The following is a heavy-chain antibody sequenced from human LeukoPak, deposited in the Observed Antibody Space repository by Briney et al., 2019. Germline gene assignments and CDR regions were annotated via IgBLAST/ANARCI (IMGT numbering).Heavy chain of an antibody. Sequence: GGSLRLSCAASRFTFSSYGMHWVRQAPGKGLEWVSFIHYDGSNKYYADSVKGRFTISRDNAKNSLYLQMNSLRAEDTAVYYCAREGLIAVAGNAFDIWGQGTMVTVSS. CDR2: IHYDGSNK. J-gene: IGHJ3*02. CDR3: AREGLIAVAGNAFDI. D-gene: IGHD6-19*01. CDR1: RFTFSSYG. V-gene: IGHV3-30*02.